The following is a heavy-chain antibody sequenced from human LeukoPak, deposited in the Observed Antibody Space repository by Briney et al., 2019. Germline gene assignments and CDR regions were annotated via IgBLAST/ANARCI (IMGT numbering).Heavy chain of an antibody. CDR2: ISAYNGNT. J-gene: IGHJ4*02. CDR3: ARAVYYDSSGYYYYFDY. V-gene: IGHV1-18*01. CDR1: GYTFTSYG. Sequence: ASVKVSCKASGYTFTSYGISWVRQAPGQGLEWMGWISAYNGNTNYAQKLQGRVTMTTDTSTSTAYMELRSLRSDDTAVYYCARAVYYDSSGYYYYFDYWGQGTLVTVSS. D-gene: IGHD3-22*01.